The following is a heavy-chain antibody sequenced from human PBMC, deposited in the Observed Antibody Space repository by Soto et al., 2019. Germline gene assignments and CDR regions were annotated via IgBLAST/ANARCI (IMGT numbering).Heavy chain of an antibody. D-gene: IGHD3-22*01. Sequence: PSETLSLTCTVSGGSISSGGYYWSWIRQHPGKGLEWIGYIYYSGSTYYNPSLKSRVTISVDTSKNQFSLKLSSVTAADTAVYYCARDSSGYVFDYWGQGTLVTVSS. V-gene: IGHV4-31*03. J-gene: IGHJ4*02. CDR1: GGSISSGGYY. CDR2: IYYSGST. CDR3: ARDSSGYVFDY.